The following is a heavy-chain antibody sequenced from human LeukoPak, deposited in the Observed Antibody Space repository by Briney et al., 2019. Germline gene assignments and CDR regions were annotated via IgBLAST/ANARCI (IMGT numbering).Heavy chain of an antibody. D-gene: IGHD2-15*01. CDR3: ARGSFIYYYYYGMDV. CDR2: IYYSGST. CDR1: GGSISSYY. V-gene: IGHV4-59*01. J-gene: IGHJ6*02. Sequence: SETLSLTCTVSGGSISSYYWSWIRQPPGKGLEWIGYIYYSGSTHYNPSLKSRVTISVDTSKNQFSLKLSSVTAADTAVYYCARGSFIYYYYYGMDVWGQGTTVTVSS.